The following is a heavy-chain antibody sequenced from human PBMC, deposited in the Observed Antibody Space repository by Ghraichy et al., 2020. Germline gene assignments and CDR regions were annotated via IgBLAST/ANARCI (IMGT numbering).Heavy chain of an antibody. Sequence: SETLSLTCTVSGGSFRSDDYYWSWIRQPPGKGLEWIGYIHKSGTTNYNPSLKSRGSISVDMSKNRFSLNLSSVAAADPAVYYRAHSSTWGHFDDWGQGTLVTVSS. V-gene: IGHV4-30-4*01. D-gene: IGHD6-13*01. J-gene: IGHJ4*02. CDR3: AHSSTWGHFDD. CDR1: GGSFRSDDYY. CDR2: IHKSGTT.